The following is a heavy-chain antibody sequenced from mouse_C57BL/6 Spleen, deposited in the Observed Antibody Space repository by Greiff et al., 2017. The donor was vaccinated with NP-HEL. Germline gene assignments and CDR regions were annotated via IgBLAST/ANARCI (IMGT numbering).Heavy chain of an antibody. Sequence: EVQLVESGGGLVQPKGSLKLSCAASGFSFNTYAMNWVRQAPGKGLEWVARIRSKSNNYATYYADSVKDRFTISRDDSESMLYLQMNNLKTEDTAMYYCVRHGGYYPFKYAMDYWGQGTSVTVSS. J-gene: IGHJ4*01. V-gene: IGHV10-1*01. D-gene: IGHD2-3*01. CDR1: GFSFNTYA. CDR2: IRSKSNNYAT. CDR3: VRHGGYYPFKYAMDY.